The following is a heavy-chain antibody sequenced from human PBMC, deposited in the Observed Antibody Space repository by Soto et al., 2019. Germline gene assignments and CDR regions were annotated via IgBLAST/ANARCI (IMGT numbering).Heavy chain of an antibody. CDR1: GDSISSNNYY. D-gene: IGHD3-22*01. CDR3: ARQGITMIVVVVTDNWFDP. Sequence: LQLQESGPGLVKPSETLSLTCSVSGDSISSNNYYWGWIRQPPGKALEWIGSIYYSGSTYYNPSLKSRVTISVDTSKNQFSLKLSSVTAADTAVYYCARQGITMIVVVVTDNWFDPWGQGTLVTVSS. J-gene: IGHJ5*02. CDR2: IYYSGST. V-gene: IGHV4-39*01.